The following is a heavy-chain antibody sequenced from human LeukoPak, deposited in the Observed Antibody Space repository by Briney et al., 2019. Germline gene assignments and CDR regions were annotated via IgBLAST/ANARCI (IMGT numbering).Heavy chain of an antibody. Sequence: GGSLRLSCAASGFTFSSYGMHWVRQAPGKGLEWVAFIRYDGSNKYYADSVKGRFTISRDNSKNTLYLRMNSLRAEDTAVYYCAKDGRIVGATTGDYWGQGTLVTVSS. J-gene: IGHJ4*02. D-gene: IGHD1-26*01. CDR2: IRYDGSNK. V-gene: IGHV3-30*02. CDR1: GFTFSSYG. CDR3: AKDGRIVGATTGDY.